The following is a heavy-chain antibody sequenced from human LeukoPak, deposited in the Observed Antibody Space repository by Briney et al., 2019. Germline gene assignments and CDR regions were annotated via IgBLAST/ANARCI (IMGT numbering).Heavy chain of an antibody. J-gene: IGHJ4*02. CDR1: GFSFSGHW. CDR2: ISPTGSTT. V-gene: IGHV3-74*01. D-gene: IGHD6-6*01. CDR3: ARGPNSNWSGLDF. Sequence: GGSLRLSCIASGFSFSGHWMHWARQLLGKGLVWVSRISPTGSTTSYADSVKGRFTVSRDNAKNTLYLQVNNLRAEDTAVYYCARGPNSNWSGLDFWGQGTLLTVSS.